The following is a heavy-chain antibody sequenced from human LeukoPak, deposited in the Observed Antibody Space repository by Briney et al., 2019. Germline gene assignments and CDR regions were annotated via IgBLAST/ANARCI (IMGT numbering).Heavy chain of an antibody. J-gene: IGHJ5*02. V-gene: IGHV4-59*02. Sequence: GSLRLSCAASGFIVSSSYMSWIRQPPGKGLEWIGYIHYDGNTNYNPSLKSRVTISEDTSKNQFSLKLTSVTAADTAVYYCARACGSSWYFWFDPWGQGTLVTVSS. CDR1: GFIVSSSY. CDR3: ARACGSSWYFWFDP. D-gene: IGHD6-13*01. CDR2: IHYDGNT.